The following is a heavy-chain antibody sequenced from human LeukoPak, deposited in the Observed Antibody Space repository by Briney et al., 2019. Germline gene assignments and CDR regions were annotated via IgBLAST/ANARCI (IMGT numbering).Heavy chain of an antibody. CDR1: GFRFSSYA. D-gene: IGHD3-3*01. CDR2: ISGSGGST. Sequence: GGSLRLSCGASGFRFSSYAMSWVRQAPGKGLEWVSSISGSGGSTYYTDSVKGRFAISRDNSKSTLYLQMNSLGTDDTALYYCVKGGQNYDFWRFDYWGQGTLVTASS. CDR3: VKGGQNYDFWRFDY. V-gene: IGHV3-23*01. J-gene: IGHJ4*02.